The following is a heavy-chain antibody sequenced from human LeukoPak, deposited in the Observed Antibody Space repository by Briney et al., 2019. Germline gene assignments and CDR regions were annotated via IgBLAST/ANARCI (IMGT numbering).Heavy chain of an antibody. CDR3: ARGPFRNIVVVPAALYGMDV. Sequence: GGSLRLSCAASGFTFSSYSMNWVRQAPGQGLDWVSSISSSCSYIYYADSVKGRFTISRDNAKNSLYLQMNSLRAEDTAVYYCARGPFRNIVVVPAALYGMDVWGQGTTVTVSS. CDR2: ISSSCSYI. D-gene: IGHD2-2*01. CDR1: GFTFSSYS. J-gene: IGHJ6*02. V-gene: IGHV3-21*01.